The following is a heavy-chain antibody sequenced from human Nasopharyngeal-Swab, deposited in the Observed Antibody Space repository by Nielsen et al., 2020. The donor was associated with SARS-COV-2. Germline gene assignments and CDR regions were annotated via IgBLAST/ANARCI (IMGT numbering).Heavy chain of an antibody. Sequence: GGSLRLSCAAPGFTFSDYYMSWIRQAPGKGLEWVSYISSSGSTIYYADSVKGRFTISRDNAKNSLYLQMNSLRAEDTAVYYCARALRSSGNRFDYWGQGTLVTVSS. CDR3: ARALRSSGNRFDY. J-gene: IGHJ4*02. V-gene: IGHV3-11*01. CDR2: ISSSGSTI. CDR1: GFTFSDYY. D-gene: IGHD3-22*01.